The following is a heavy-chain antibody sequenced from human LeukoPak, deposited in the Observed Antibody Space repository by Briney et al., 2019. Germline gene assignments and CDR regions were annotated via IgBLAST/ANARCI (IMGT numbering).Heavy chain of an antibody. V-gene: IGHV4-59*08. CDR3: ATTPPGYHRSSWFDP. D-gene: IGHD3-22*01. J-gene: IGHJ5*02. Sequence: SETLSLTCTVSGGSISSYYWSWIRQPPGKGLEWIGYIYYSGSTNYNPSLKSRVTISVDTSKNQFSLKLSSVTAADTAVYYCATTPPGYHRSSWFDPWGQGTLVTVSS. CDR2: IYYSGST. CDR1: GGSISSYY.